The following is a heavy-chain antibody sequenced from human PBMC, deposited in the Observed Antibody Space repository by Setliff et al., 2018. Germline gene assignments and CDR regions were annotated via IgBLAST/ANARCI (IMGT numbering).Heavy chain of an antibody. CDR2: ISAYNGNT. V-gene: IGHV1-18*01. CDR3: ASDYDSSGYLVY. D-gene: IGHD3-22*01. CDR1: GYTFTSYG. J-gene: IGHJ4*02. Sequence: ASVKVSCKASGYTFTSYGISWVRQAPGQGLEWMGWISAYNGNTNYAQKFQGRVTITTDESTSTAYMELSSLRSEDTAVYYCASDYDSSGYLVYWGQGTLVTVSS.